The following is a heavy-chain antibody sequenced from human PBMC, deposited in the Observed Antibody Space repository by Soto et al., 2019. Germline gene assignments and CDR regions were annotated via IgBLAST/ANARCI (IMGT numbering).Heavy chain of an antibody. CDR3: GKGRGSYFVYFGLDV. CDR1: GFTFDDYA. J-gene: IGHJ6*02. D-gene: IGHD1-26*01. V-gene: IGHV3-9*01. CDR2: IDWHGGST. Sequence: EVQLVESGGGLVQPGRSLRLSCVASGFTFDDYAMHWVRQTPGKGLEWVSSIDWHGGSTAYADSVKGRFTISRDNARKSLYVQMNSLRPEDTALYYCGKGRGSYFVYFGLDVWGQGTTVTVSS.